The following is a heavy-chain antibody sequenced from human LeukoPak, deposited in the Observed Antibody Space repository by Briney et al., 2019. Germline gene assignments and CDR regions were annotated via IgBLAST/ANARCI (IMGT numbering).Heavy chain of an antibody. J-gene: IGHJ4*02. D-gene: IGHD1-14*01. CDR2: LYSDGNT. V-gene: IGHV3-53*01. CDR3: ARGVEPLAANTLAY. Sequence: PGGSLRLSCAASGFTLITNDMTWVRRAPRKGLEWVSVLYSDGNTKYADSAQGRFTISRDNSKNTLYLEMNSLSTDDTAVYYCARGVEPLAANTLAYWGQGTLVTVSS. CDR1: GFTLITND.